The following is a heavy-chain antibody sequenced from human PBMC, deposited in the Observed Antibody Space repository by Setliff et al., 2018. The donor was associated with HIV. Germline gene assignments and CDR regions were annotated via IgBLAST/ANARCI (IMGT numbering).Heavy chain of an antibody. V-gene: IGHV4-39*02. Sequence: SETLSLTCTVSGGSISSSSYYWCWIRQPPGKGLEWSGSIHESGNTHYNPYLKSRVTISVDTSKNHFSLKLLSVTAADTAEYHCGNQAGVRADMVYYDYLDVWGKGTTVTVSS. CDR1: GGSISSSSYY. CDR3: GNQAGVRADMVYYDYLDV. J-gene: IGHJ6*03. D-gene: IGHD2-2*01. CDR2: IHESGNT.